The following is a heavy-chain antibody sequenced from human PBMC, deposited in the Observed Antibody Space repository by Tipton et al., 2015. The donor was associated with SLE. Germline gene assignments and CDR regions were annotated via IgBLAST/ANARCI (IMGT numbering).Heavy chain of an antibody. V-gene: IGHV4-61*02. CDR3: ASITFWSAYIPFDY. CDR2: IYSSGAT. D-gene: IGHD3-3*01. Sequence: TLSLTCTVSGASITSGSYYWSWIRQPAGKGLEWIGRIYSSGATKYNPSLKSRVTVSADTSKNQFSLYLSSVTAADTAIYYCASITFWSAYIPFDYWGQGTLVTVSS. J-gene: IGHJ4*02. CDR1: GASITSGSYY.